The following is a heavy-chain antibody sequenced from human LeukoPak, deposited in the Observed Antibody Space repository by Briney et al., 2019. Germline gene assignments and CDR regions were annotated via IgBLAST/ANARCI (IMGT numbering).Heavy chain of an antibody. D-gene: IGHD6-13*01. J-gene: IGHJ5*02. Sequence: SETLSLTCTVSGGSISSSSYYWGWIRQPPGKGLEWIGSIYYSGSTYYNPSLKSRVTISVDASKNQFSLKLSSVTAADTAVYYCAREGDSNSVGWFDPWGQGTLVTVSS. CDR1: GGSISSSSYY. CDR2: IYYSGST. V-gene: IGHV4-39*02. CDR3: AREGDSNSVGWFDP.